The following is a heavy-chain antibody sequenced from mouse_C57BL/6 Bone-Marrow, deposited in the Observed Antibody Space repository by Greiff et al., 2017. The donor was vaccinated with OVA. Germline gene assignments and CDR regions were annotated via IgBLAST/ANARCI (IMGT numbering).Heavy chain of an antibody. CDR1: GYTFTDYY. D-gene: IGHD2-12*01. J-gene: IGHJ2*01. V-gene: IGHV1-19*01. CDR2: INPYNGGT. Sequence: VQLQQSGPVLVKPGASVKMSCKASGYTFTDYYMNWVKQSHGKSLEWIGVINPYNGGTSYNQKFKGKATLTVDKSSSHAYMELNSLTSEDSAVYYCVQGGDSYFYSEYRGEGTTLSVAS. CDR3: VQGGDSYFYSEY.